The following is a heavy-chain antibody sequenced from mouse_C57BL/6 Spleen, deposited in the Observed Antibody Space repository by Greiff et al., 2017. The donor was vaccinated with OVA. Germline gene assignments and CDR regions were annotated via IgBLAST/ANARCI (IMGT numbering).Heavy chain of an antibody. CDR2: IYPGDGDT. Sequence: QVQLKESGPELVKPGASVKISCKASGYAFSSSWMNWVKQRPGKGLEWIGRIYPGDGDTNYNGKFKSKATLTVDKPSSTAYMQLSSLTSEDSAVYYCARSGRGEYYFDYWGQGTTLTVSS. J-gene: IGHJ2*01. CDR1: GYAFSSSW. CDR3: ARSGRGEYYFDY. D-gene: IGHD3-1*01. V-gene: IGHV1-82*01.